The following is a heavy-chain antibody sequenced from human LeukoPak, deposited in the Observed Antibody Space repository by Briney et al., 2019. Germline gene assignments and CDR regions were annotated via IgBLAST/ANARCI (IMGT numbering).Heavy chain of an antibody. J-gene: IGHJ6*01. CDR3: AREVAPLYFHYGMDV. D-gene: IGHD2-21*01. V-gene: IGHV3-33*01. CDR2: TWYDGRNN. Sequence: GKTLGLSCAASGFTFSSYGMHWVRQAPGKGLEWVAVTWYDGRNNYYAASVKGRFTISRDDSKTTVHLLMNRLRAEDTAVYYCAREVAPLYFHYGMDVWGEGSTLAVTS. CDR1: GFTFSSYG.